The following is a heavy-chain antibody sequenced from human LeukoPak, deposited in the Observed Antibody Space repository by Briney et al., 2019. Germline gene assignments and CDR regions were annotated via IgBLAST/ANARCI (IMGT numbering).Heavy chain of an antibody. D-gene: IGHD2-2*02. J-gene: IGHJ4*02. CDR1: GFTFSSYS. V-gene: IGHV3-21*04. Sequence: PGGSLRLSCAASGFTFSSYSMNWVRQAPGKGLEWVSSISSSSSYIYYADSVKGRFTISRDNSRNTLYLQMNSLRAEDTAVYYCATKPPHCSTTTCYIDSWGQGTLVIVSS. CDR2: ISSSSSYI. CDR3: ATKPPHCSTTTCYIDS.